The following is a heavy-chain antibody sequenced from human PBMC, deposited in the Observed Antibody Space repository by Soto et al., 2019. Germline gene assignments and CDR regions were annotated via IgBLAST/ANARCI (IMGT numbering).Heavy chain of an antibody. CDR3: ARDRADGLRSFDWLCLDY. V-gene: IGHV3-30-3*01. J-gene: IGHJ4*02. Sequence: QVQLVESGGGVVQPGRSLRLSCATSGFTFKTFAMHWVRQAPGKGLEGLAVISYDGSHKYYADSVKGRIIISRDNSKNTLYLQMKALRGEDTAVYYCARDRADGLRSFDWLCLDYWGQGTLVTVSS. CDR1: GFTFKTFA. CDR2: ISYDGSHK. D-gene: IGHD3-9*01.